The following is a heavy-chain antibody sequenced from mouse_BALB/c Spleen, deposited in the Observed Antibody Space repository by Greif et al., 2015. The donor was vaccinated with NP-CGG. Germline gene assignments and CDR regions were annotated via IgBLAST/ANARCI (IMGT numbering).Heavy chain of an antibody. D-gene: IGHD2-3*01. V-gene: IGHV1-15*01. Sequence: VQLQESGAELVRPGASVTLSCKASGYTFTDYEMHWVKQTPVHGLEWIGAIDPETGGTAYNQKFKGKATLTADKSSSTAYMELRSLTSEDSAVYYCTRVDDGYYRFDYWGQGTTLTVSS. CDR3: TRVDDGYYRFDY. CDR2: IDPETGGT. J-gene: IGHJ2*01. CDR1: GYTFTDYE.